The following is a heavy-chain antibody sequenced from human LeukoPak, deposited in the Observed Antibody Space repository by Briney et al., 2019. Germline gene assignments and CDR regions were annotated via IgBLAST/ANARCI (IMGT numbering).Heavy chain of an antibody. CDR2: IYYSGST. CDR3: ARRSGYEDAFDI. CDR1: GGSISGYY. Sequence: SETLSLTCTVSGGSISGYYWSWIRQPPGKGLEWIGSIYYSGSTYYNPSLKSRVTISVDTSKNQFSLKLSSVTAADTAVYYCARRSGYEDAFDIWGQGTMVTVSS. V-gene: IGHV4-39*01. J-gene: IGHJ3*02. D-gene: IGHD6-13*01.